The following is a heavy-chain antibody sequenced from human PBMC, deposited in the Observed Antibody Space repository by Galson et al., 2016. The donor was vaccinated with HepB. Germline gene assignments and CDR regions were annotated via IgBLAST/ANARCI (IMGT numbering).Heavy chain of an antibody. Sequence: TLSLTCSVSGASNIMNKYFWGWIRQHPGKGLEWIGYINHSGTTYYNPSLKSRATISVDTSKNQFSLNLSSVTAADTAVYYCARVSGNAFDIWGHGTMVTVSS. CDR3: ARVSGNAFDI. CDR1: GASNIMNKYF. CDR2: INHSGTT. J-gene: IGHJ3*02. V-gene: IGHV4-31*03.